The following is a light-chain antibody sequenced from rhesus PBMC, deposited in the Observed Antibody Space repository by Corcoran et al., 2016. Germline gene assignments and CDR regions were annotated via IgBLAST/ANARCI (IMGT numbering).Light chain of an antibody. CDR2: KAS. V-gene: IGKV1-22*01. Sequence: DIQMTQSPSSLSASVGDTVTITCRASQRISSGLDWYQQKPGKAPTLLIYKASSLQSGVPSRVSGSGSGTDFSLAISSLQPADFATYFCLRYSISPFTFGPGTKLDIK. J-gene: IGKJ3*01. CDR1: QRISSG. CDR3: LRYSISPFT.